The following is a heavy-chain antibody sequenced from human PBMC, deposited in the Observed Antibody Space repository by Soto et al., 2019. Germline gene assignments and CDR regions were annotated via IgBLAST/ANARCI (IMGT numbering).Heavy chain of an antibody. CDR1: GYTFTSYG. CDR3: ARDARITMVRGVIPLDY. D-gene: IGHD3-10*01. J-gene: IGHJ4*02. V-gene: IGHV1-18*01. CDR2: ISAYNGNT. Sequence: GASVKVSCKASGYTFTSYGISWVRQAPGQGLEWMGWISAYNGNTNYAQKLQGRVTMTTDTSTSTAYMELRSLRSDDTAVYYCARDARITMVRGVIPLDYWGQGTLVTVSS.